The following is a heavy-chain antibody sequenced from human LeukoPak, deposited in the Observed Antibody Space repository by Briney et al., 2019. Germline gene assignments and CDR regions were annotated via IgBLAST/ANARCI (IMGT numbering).Heavy chain of an antibody. D-gene: IGHD3-3*01. CDR1: GFTFSSYA. Sequence: GRSLRLSCAASGFTFSSYAMHWVRQAPGKGLEWVSSISSSSSYIYYADSVKGRFTISRDNAKNSLYLQMNSLRAEDTAVYYCARLPKNDFWSGYGLYYFDYWGQGTLVTVSS. CDR2: ISSSSSYI. J-gene: IGHJ4*02. V-gene: IGHV3-21*01. CDR3: ARLPKNDFWSGYGLYYFDY.